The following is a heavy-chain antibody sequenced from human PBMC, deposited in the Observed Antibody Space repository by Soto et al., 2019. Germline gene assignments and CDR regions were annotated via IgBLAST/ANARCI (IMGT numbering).Heavy chain of an antibody. Sequence: QVQLQESGPGLVKPSETLSLTCTVSGGSISSYYWSWIRQPPGKGLEWIGYIYYSGSTNYNPSLKSRFTISDDTAKKQSSLTTTVVTAANTAFYYFARFDWYFDLWGRGTLVTVSS. J-gene: IGHJ2*01. CDR1: GGSISSYY. CDR3: ARFDWYFDL. CDR2: IYYSGST. V-gene: IGHV4-59*08.